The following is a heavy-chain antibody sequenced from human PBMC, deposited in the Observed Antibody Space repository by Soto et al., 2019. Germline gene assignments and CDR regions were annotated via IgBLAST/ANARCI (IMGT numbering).Heavy chain of an antibody. J-gene: IGHJ4*02. CDR1: GFNFRDYS. D-gene: IGHD3-10*01. Sequence: GGSLRLSCTASGFNFRDYSMCWFRQAPGKGLEWISFIRRKDYGGTTEYAASVKDRFTISRDDSNNIVYLQMNSLKTEDTAMYYCAREQGACTFMRGDVDSWGQGALVTVSS. CDR2: IRRKDYGGTT. V-gene: IGHV3-49*03. CDR3: AREQGACTFMRGDVDS.